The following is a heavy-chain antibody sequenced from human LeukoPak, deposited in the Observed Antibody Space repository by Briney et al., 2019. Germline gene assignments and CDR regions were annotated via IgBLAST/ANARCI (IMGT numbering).Heavy chain of an antibody. CDR3: ARGKLGYYYYHMDA. V-gene: IGHV1-69*05. CDR2: IIPIYGTP. CDR1: GGTLSGYA. D-gene: IGHD3-3*02. J-gene: IGHJ6*03. Sequence: SVKVSCKASGGTLSGYAISWVRQAPGQGLEWMGGIIPIYGTPHSAQKFQGRVTITTDESTSTAFMDLSSLSSEDTAVYYCARGKLGYYYYHMDAWGKGTTVTVSS.